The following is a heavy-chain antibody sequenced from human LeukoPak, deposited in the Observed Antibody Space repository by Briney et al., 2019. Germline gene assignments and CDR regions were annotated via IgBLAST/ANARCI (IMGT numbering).Heavy chain of an antibody. CDR2: IIPIFGTA. J-gene: IGHJ4*02. V-gene: IGHV1-69*13. Sequence: SVRVSCKATGYTFTSYGISWVRQAPGQGREWMGGIIPIFGTANYAQKFQGRVTITADESTSTAYMELSSLRSEDTAVYYCARRSRFFDYWGQGTLVTVSS. CDR1: GYTFTSYG. CDR3: ARRSRFFDY.